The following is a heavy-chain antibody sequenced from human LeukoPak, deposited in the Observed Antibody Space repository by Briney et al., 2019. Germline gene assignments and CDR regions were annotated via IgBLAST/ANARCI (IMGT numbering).Heavy chain of an antibody. CDR1: GGSISGYY. V-gene: IGHV4-4*07. D-gene: IGHD6-13*01. CDR2: IYTSGST. J-gene: IGHJ4*02. CDR3: AREAAAAAGRGFDY. Sequence: SETLSLTCSVSGGSISGYYWSWIRQPAGKGLEWIGRIYTSGSTNYNPSLKSRVAMSVDTSKNQFSLNLTSVTAADTAVYYCAREAAAAAGRGFDYWGQGTLVTVSS.